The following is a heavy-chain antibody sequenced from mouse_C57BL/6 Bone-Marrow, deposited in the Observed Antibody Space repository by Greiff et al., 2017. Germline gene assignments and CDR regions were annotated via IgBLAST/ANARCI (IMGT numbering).Heavy chain of an antibody. CDR3: EREDGDGEGWYLDD. Sequence: QVQLQQPGAELVKPGTSVKLSCKASGYTFTSYWMHWVKQRPGQGLEWIGVIDPADSYTNYNHKFKGKATLTVDTSSSTAYMQLSSLTSEDSAVYSCEREDGDGEGWYLDDWGQGTTLTVSS. D-gene: IGHD2-13*01. J-gene: IGHJ2*01. CDR2: IDPADSYT. CDR1: GYTFTSYW. V-gene: IGHV1-59*01.